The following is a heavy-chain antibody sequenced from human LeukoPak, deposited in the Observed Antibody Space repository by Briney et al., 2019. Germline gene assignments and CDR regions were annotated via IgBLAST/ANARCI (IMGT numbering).Heavy chain of an antibody. CDR2: INHSGST. J-gene: IGHJ6*02. CDR1: GGSFSGYY. CDR3: ARVGVDTAMDDYYGMDV. Sequence: SETLSLTCAVYGGSFSGYYWSWIRQPPGKGLEWIGEINHSGSTNYNPSLKGRVTISVDTSKNQFSLKLSSVTAADTAVYYCARVGVDTAMDDYYGMDVWGQGTTVTVSS. V-gene: IGHV4-34*01. D-gene: IGHD5-18*01.